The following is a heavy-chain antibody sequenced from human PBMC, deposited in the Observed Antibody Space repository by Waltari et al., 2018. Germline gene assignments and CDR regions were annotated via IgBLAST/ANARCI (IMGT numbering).Heavy chain of an antibody. D-gene: IGHD1-26*01. V-gene: IGHV1-69*10. CDR3: AALGVSVY. J-gene: IGHJ4*02. CDR1: GGTFSSYA. CDR2: IIPILGIA. Sequence: QVELVQSGAEVKKPGSSVKVSCKASGGTFSSYAISWVRQAPGQGLEWMGGIIPILGIANYAQKFQGRVTITAYKSTSTADMELSSLRSEDTAMYYCAALGVSVYWGQGTLVTVSS.